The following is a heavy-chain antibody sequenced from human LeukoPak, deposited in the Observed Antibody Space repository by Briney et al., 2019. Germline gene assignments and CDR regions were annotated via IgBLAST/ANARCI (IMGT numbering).Heavy chain of an antibody. CDR2: ISGSGGST. CDR1: GFTFTSYA. CDR3: ATYHYYDGSGHHY. D-gene: IGHD3-22*01. J-gene: IGHJ4*02. V-gene: IGHV3-23*01. Sequence: SGGSLRLSCAASGFTFTSYAMSWVRQPPGKGLEWVSAISGSGGSTYYADSVKGRFTISRDNSKNTLYLQMNSLRAEDTAVYYCATYHYYDGSGHHYWGQGTLVTVSS.